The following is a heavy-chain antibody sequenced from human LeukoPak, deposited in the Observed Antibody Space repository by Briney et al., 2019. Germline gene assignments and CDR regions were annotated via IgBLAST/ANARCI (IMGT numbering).Heavy chain of an antibody. J-gene: IGHJ4*02. V-gene: IGHV3-23*01. CDR2: ISGSGGST. D-gene: IGHD1-14*01. CDR1: GFTFSSYA. CDR3: AKHYLNLFQNHDY. Sequence: GGSLRLSCAASGFTFSSYAMSWVRQAPGKGLEWVSAISGSGGSTYYADSGKGRFTISRDNSKNTLYLQMNSLRAEDTAVYYCAKHYLNLFQNHDYWGQGTLVTVSS.